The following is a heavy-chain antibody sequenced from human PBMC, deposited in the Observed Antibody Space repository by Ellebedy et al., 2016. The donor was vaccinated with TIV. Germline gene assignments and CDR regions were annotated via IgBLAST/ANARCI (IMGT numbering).Heavy chain of an antibody. V-gene: IGHV3-23*01. CDR1: GLTFSSHA. J-gene: IGHJ3*02. CDR2: ISGSGDNT. CDR3: ARDPVGVGPAFDI. Sequence: PGGSLRLSCAASGLTFSSHAMSWVRQAPGKGLEWVSSISGSGDNTYYADSVKGRFTISRDNSKNTLSLQMNSLGAEDTAVYYCARDPVGVGPAFDIWGQGTIVTVSS. D-gene: IGHD4-23*01.